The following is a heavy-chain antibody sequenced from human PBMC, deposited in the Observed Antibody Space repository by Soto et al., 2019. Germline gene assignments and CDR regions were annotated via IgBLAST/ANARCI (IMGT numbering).Heavy chain of an antibody. CDR2: ISYDGSDK. J-gene: IGHJ4*02. D-gene: IGHD2-21*01. CDR1: GFTFNTYG. Sequence: GGSLRLSCAASGFTFNTYGMHWLRQAPGKGLEWVAVISYDGSDKYYADSVKGRFIISRDNSKNTLYLQMNSLRAEDTAIYYCAKSPNSYCSSPYCYKFYFDFWGQGALVTVYS. CDR3: AKSPNSYCSSPYCYKFYFDF. V-gene: IGHV3-30*18.